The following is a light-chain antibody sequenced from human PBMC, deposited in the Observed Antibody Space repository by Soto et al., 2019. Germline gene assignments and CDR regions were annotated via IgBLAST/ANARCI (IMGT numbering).Light chain of an antibody. V-gene: IGKV3-20*01. CDR3: QQYGSSLGLT. CDR1: QSVSSS. CDR2: GAS. J-gene: IGKJ4*01. Sequence: EIVLTQSPGTLSLSPGEGATLSCRASQSVSSSLAWYQQIPGQAPRLLIYGASSRAAGIPDRFSGRGSGTDFTLTISSLEPEDFAVYYCQQYGSSLGLTFGGGTKVEIK.